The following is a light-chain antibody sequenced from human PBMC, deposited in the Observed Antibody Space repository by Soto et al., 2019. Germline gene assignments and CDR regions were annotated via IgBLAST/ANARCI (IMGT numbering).Light chain of an antibody. V-gene: IGLV1-44*01. Sequence: QSVLTQPPSASGVPGQRVTLSCSGSSSNIGGNPVTWYQHLPGTAPKLLIYSSYQRPSGVPDRVSGSKSGTSASLAIIGLQSEDEADYYCAAWDDSVNGVIFGGGTKVTVL. CDR3: AAWDDSVNGVI. J-gene: IGLJ2*01. CDR2: SSY. CDR1: SSNIGGNP.